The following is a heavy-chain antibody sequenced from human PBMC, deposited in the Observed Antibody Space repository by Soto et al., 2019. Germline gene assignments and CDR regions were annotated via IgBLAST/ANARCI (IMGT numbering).Heavy chain of an antibody. CDR1: GGSISSGGYS. V-gene: IGHV4-30-2*01. CDR2: IYHSGYT. D-gene: IGHD4-17*01. Sequence: QLQLQESGSGLVKPSQTLSLTCAVSGGSISSGGYSWSWIRQPPGKGLEWIGHIYHSGYTYCNPSLKSRVTISVDRSKNQFSLKLSSVTAADTAVYYCARAHYGDYGYGMDVWGQGTTVTVSS. J-gene: IGHJ6*02. CDR3: ARAHYGDYGYGMDV.